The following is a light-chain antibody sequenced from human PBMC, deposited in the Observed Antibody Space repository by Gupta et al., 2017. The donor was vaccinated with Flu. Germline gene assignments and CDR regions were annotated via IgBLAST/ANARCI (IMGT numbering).Light chain of an antibody. CDR2: EDN. CDR1: KLGDKY. J-gene: IGLJ2*01. CDR3: QALDSSTGVV. V-gene: IGLV3-1*01. Sequence: SYELTQPPSVSVSPGQTASITCSGDKLGDKYVSWYQQKPGQSPVLVIYEDNKRPSGIPERFSGSNSGNTATLTISGTQAMEEADYYCQALDSSTGVVFGGGTKLTVL.